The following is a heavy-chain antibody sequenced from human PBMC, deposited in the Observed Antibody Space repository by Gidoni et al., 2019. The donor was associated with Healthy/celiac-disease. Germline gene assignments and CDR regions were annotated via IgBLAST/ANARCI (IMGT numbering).Heavy chain of an antibody. V-gene: IGHV3-23*01. Sequence: EVQLLESGGGLVQPGGSLRLSCADSGFTFSRYAMSWVRQAPGKGLVWVSAISGSGCSTYYADSVKGRFTISRDNSKNTLYLQMNSLRAEDTAVYYCAKYSVWSSNYYGMDVWGQGTTVTVSS. CDR2: ISGSGCST. CDR3: AKYSVWSSNYYGMDV. J-gene: IGHJ6*02. D-gene: IGHD1-26*01. CDR1: GFTFSRYA.